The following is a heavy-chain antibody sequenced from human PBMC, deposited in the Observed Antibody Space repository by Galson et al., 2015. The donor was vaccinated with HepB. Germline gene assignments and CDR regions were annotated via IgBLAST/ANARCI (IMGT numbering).Heavy chain of an antibody. D-gene: IGHD4-17*01. CDR1: GFTFSDYY. CDR3: ARVADADYGDHSHFDY. Sequence: SLRLSCAVSGFTFSDYYMSWIRQAPGKGPEWISYISSSSLYTNYADSVKGRFTISRDNAKNSLYLQISSARAEDTALYYCARVADADYGDHSHFDYWGQGTLVTVSS. CDR2: ISSSSLYT. V-gene: IGHV3-11*06. J-gene: IGHJ4*02.